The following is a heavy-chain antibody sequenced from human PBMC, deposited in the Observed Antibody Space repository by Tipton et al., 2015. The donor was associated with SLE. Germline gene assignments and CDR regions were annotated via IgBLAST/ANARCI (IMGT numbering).Heavy chain of an antibody. CDR3: ASRGVPDAFDI. V-gene: IGHV4-30-2*01. CDR2: IYHSGST. D-gene: IGHD3-10*01. J-gene: IGHJ3*02. Sequence: TLSLTCAVSGGSISSGGYSWSWIRQPPGKGLEWIGYIYHSGSTYYNPSLKSRVTISVDTSKNQFSLKLSSVTAADTAVYYCASRGVPDAFDIWGQGTMVTVSS. CDR1: GGSISSGGYS.